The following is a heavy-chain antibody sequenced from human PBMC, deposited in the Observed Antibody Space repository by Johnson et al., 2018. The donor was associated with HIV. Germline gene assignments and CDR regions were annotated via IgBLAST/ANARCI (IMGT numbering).Heavy chain of an antibody. D-gene: IGHD1-20*01. J-gene: IGHJ3*02. CDR3: ARGGTYNWSPDRIGNAFDI. CDR1: GFVFSDSH. V-gene: IGHV3-11*04. CDR2: ISSGGSSI. Sequence: QVQLVESGGDLVKPGGSLRVSCLASGFVFSDSHMSWIRQAPGKGLEWISYISSGGSSIYYADSVRGLFTISRDNAKKSLFLQLSRLRAGDTGVYYCARGGTYNWSPDRIGNAFDIWGQGTTVTVSS.